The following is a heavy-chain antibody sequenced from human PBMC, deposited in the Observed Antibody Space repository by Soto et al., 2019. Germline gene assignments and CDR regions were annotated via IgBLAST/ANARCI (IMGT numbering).Heavy chain of an antibody. J-gene: IGHJ2*01. Sequence: QVQLVQSGAEVKKPGSSVKVSCKASGGTFSSYAISWVRQAPGQGLEWMGGIIPIFGTANYAQKFQGRVTITADESKRTATRALSSLRSEHTAVYYCARDRALHYDDSDDPYEDWYFDLWGRGTLVTVSS. D-gene: IGHD3-22*01. V-gene: IGHV1-69*12. CDR1: GGTFSSYA. CDR3: ARDRALHYDDSDDPYEDWYFDL. CDR2: IIPIFGTA.